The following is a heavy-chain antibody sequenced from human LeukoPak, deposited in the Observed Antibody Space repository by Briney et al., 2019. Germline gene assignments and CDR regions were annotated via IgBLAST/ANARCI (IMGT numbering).Heavy chain of an antibody. CDR1: GFTFSSYA. V-gene: IGHV3-23*01. Sequence: GGSLRLSCAASGFTFSSYAMSWVRQAPGKGLEWVSATSGSGGSTYYADSVKGRFTISRDNSKNTLYLQMNSLRAEDTAVYYCAKKPTYYYGSGSYRPPGYFDYWGQGTLVTVSS. J-gene: IGHJ4*02. D-gene: IGHD3-10*01. CDR3: AKKPTYYYGSGSYRPPGYFDY. CDR2: TSGSGGST.